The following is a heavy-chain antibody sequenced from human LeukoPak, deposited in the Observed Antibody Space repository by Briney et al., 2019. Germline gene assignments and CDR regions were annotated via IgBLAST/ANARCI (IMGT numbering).Heavy chain of an antibody. CDR2: IKSKTDGGTT. CDR3: TTDVMITFGGVIVIPFDY. CDR1: GFTFSNAW. V-gene: IGHV3-15*01. D-gene: IGHD3-16*02. J-gene: IGHJ4*02. Sequence: GGSLRLSCAASGFTFSNAWMSWVRQAPGKGLEWVGRIKSKTDGGTTDYAAPVKGRFTISRDDSKNTLYLQMNSLETEDTAVYYCTTDVMITFGGVIVIPFDYWGQGTLVTVSS.